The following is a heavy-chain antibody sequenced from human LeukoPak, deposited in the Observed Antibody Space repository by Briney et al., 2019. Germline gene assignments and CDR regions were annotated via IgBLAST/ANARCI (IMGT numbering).Heavy chain of an antibody. V-gene: IGHV3-30-3*01. CDR3: VRGPRIAAARWFDP. Sequence: GGTLRLSCAASGFVFNSFDMHWVRQAPGEGLDWVAAISYDGSKKYFADSVKGRFTISRDDSKNTVDLQMNSLRLEDTAVYYCVRGPRIAAARWFDPWGQGTLVTVSS. CDR1: GFVFNSFD. D-gene: IGHD6-13*01. CDR2: ISYDGSKK. J-gene: IGHJ5*02.